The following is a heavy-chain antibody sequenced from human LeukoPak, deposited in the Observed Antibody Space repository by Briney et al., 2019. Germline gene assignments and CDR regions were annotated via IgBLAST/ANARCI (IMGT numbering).Heavy chain of an antibody. D-gene: IGHD3-22*01. V-gene: IGHV3-48*02. J-gene: IGHJ3*02. CDR2: ISSSSSII. Sequence: PGGSLRLSCAASGFTFNYAWMSWVRQAPGKGLEWVSYISSSSSIINYADSVKGRFTISRDNAKNSLYLQMNSLRDEDTAVYFCARESGYAFDIWGQGTMVTASS. CDR3: ARESGYAFDI. CDR1: GFTFNYAW.